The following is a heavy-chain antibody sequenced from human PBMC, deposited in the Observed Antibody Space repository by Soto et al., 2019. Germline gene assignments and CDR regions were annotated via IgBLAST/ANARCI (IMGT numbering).Heavy chain of an antibody. CDR2: IKSKSDGGTT. CDR1: GFSFSDDW. Sequence: SLRLYCAASGFSFSDDWMSWVRQAPGKGLDWVGRIKSKSDGGTTEYAAPVRGRFTISRDDSKNTLYLQMNSLKTEDTAVYYCTTDLWRIAVVVGSTGYFNPWGQGTPVTVSS. V-gene: IGHV3-15*01. J-gene: IGHJ5*02. D-gene: IGHD2-15*01. CDR3: TTDLWRIAVVVGSTGYFNP.